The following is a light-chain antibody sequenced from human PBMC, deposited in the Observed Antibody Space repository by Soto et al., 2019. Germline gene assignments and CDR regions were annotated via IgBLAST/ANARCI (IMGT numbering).Light chain of an antibody. Sequence: QLVLTQPPSASASLGASVTLTCTLSSGYSSYKVDWYQQRPGKGPRFVMRVGTGGIVGSKGDGIPDRFSVLGSGLNRYLTIKNIQEEDESDYHCGADHGSGSDFVVVFGGGTKLTVL. V-gene: IGLV9-49*01. CDR3: GADHGSGSDFVVV. CDR2: VGTGGIVG. J-gene: IGLJ2*01. CDR1: SGYSSYK.